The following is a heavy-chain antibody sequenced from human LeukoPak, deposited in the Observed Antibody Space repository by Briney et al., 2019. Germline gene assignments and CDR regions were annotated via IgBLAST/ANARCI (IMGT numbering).Heavy chain of an antibody. CDR2: IYYSGST. Sequence: PSQTLSLTCTVSGGSISSSDYYWSWIRQPPGKGLEWIGYIYYSGSTYYNPSLKSRVTISVDTSKNQFSLKLSSVTAADTAVYYCARDRIGQDAFDIWGQGTMVTVSS. D-gene: IGHD2-15*01. V-gene: IGHV4-30-4*01. J-gene: IGHJ3*02. CDR1: GGSISSSDYY. CDR3: ARDRIGQDAFDI.